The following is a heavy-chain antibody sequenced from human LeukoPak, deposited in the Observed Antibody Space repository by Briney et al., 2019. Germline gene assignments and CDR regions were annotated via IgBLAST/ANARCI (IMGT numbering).Heavy chain of an antibody. J-gene: IGHJ4*02. Sequence: SETLSLTCAVYGGSFSGYYWSWIRQPPGKGLEWIGEINHSGSTNYNPSLKSRVTISVDTSKNQFSLKLSSVTAADTAVYYCARVIRTTGYYSNPKSGSFDFWGQGTLVTVSS. V-gene: IGHV4-34*01. D-gene: IGHD3-9*01. CDR3: ARVIRTTGYYSNPKSGSFDF. CDR1: GGSFSGYY. CDR2: INHSGST.